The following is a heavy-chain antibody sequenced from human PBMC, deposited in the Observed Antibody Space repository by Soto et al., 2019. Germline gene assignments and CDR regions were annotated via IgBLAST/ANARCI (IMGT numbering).Heavy chain of an antibody. D-gene: IGHD3-16*01. CDR1: GYTFTSYA. J-gene: IGHJ6*02. CDR3: ARGELVHYYYGMDV. CDR2: INAGNGNT. V-gene: IGHV1-3*01. Sequence: ASVKVSCKASGYTFTSYAMHWVRQAPGQRLEWMGWINAGNGNTKYSQKFQGRVTITRDTSASTAYMELSSLRSEDTAVYYCARGELVHYYYGMDVWGQGSTVTVSS.